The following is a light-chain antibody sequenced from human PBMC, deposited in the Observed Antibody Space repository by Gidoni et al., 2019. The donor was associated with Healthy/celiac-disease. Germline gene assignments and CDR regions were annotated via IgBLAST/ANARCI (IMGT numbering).Light chain of an antibody. V-gene: IGKV1-39*01. CDR3: QQSYSTPFFX. CDR2: AAS. Sequence: DIQMTQSPSSLSASVGDRVTITCRASQSISSYLNWYQQKPGKAPKLLIYAASSLQSGVPSRFSGSGSGTDFTLTISSLQPEDFATYYCQQSYSTPFFXFXPGTKVDI. CDR1: QSISSY. J-gene: IGKJ3*01.